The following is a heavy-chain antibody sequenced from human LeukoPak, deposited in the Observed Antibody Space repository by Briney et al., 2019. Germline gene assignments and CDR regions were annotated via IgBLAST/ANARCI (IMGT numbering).Heavy chain of an antibody. CDR3: ARAAYYYDSSCAG. V-gene: IGHV3-48*01. Sequence: PGGSLRLPCAASGFTYSSYSTNLVRQAPGKGLEWVSYISSSSSTIYYADSVKGRFTISRDNTKNSLYLQMNSLRAEDTAVYYCARAAYYYDSSCAGWGQGTLVTVSS. J-gene: IGHJ4*02. D-gene: IGHD3-22*01. CDR1: GFTYSSYS. CDR2: ISSSSSTI.